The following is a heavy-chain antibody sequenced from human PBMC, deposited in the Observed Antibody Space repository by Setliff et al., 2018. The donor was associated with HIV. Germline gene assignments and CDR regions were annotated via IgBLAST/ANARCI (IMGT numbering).Heavy chain of an antibody. CDR2: ISNSSHDI. CDR3: ARWSGRTGGG. Sequence: KPGGSLRLSCAASGFTFSTSWMSWNRQAPGKGPEWVSYISNSSHDIAYLDSVKGRFTISRDNAKNSLYLQMSSLRVDDTAVYYCARWSGRTGGGWGQGTLVTVSS. CDR1: GFTFSTSW. D-gene: IGHD3-10*01. V-gene: IGHV3-21*04. J-gene: IGHJ4*02.